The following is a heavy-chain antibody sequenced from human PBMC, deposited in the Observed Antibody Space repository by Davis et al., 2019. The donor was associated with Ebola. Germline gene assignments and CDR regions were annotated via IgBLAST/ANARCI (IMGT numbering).Heavy chain of an antibody. J-gene: IGHJ4*02. Sequence: SVKVSCKASGFTFTSSAMQWVRQARGQRLEWIGWIVVGSGNTNYAQKLQGRVTMTTDTSTSTAYMELRSLRSDDTAVYYCARAITMIVVVSYFDYWGQGTLVTVSS. CDR2: IVVGSGNT. CDR3: ARAITMIVVVSYFDY. CDR1: GFTFTSSA. V-gene: IGHV1-58*02. D-gene: IGHD3-22*01.